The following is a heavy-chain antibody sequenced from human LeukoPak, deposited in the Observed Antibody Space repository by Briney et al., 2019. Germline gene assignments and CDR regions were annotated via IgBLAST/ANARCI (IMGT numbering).Heavy chain of an antibody. Sequence: GGSLRLSCAASGFTFSTYWMSWVRQAPGKGLEWVANIKEDGSQKYYVDSVKGRFTISRDNAKNSQYLQMNSLRAEDTAVYYRARLPLTARRHFDYWGQGTLVTVSS. CDR2: IKEDGSQK. CDR1: GFTFSTYW. CDR3: ARLPLTARRHFDY. V-gene: IGHV3-7*05. J-gene: IGHJ4*02. D-gene: IGHD5-18*01.